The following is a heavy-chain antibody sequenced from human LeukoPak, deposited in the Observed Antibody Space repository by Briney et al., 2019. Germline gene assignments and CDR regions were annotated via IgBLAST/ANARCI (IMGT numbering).Heavy chain of an antibody. CDR2: IYYSGST. Sequence: PSETLSLTCTVSGGSISSGDYYWSWIRQPPGKGLGWIGYIYYSGSTYYNPSLKSRVTISVDTSKNQFSLKLSSVTAADTAVYYCARDSTGYSNPFDYWGQGTLGTVS. V-gene: IGHV4-30-4*01. D-gene: IGHD3-9*01. CDR1: GGSISSGDYY. J-gene: IGHJ4*02. CDR3: ARDSTGYSNPFDY.